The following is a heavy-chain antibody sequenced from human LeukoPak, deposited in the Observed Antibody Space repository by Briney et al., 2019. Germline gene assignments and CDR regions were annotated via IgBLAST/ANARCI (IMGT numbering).Heavy chain of an antibody. CDR1: GGTFSSYA. V-gene: IGHV1-69*13. D-gene: IGHD2-2*01. CDR3: ARGGIYCSSTSCYAAGGMDV. CDR2: IIPIFGTA. J-gene: IGHJ6*02. Sequence: GASVKVSCKASGGTFSSYAISWVRQAPGQGLEWMGGIIPIFGTANYAQKFQGRVTITADESTGTAYMELSSLRSEDTAVYYCARGGIYCSSTSCYAAGGMDVWGQGTTVTVSS.